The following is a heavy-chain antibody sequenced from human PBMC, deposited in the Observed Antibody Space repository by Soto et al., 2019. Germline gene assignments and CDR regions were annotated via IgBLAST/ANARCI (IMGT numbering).Heavy chain of an antibody. CDR1: GFRINIYA. CDR2: ISGSGAGT. CDR3: AKAYIGGLAVAGYDY. V-gene: IGHV3-23*01. Sequence: PGGSLGLSCAASGFRINIYAMSWVRQAPGKGLEWVSGISGSGAGTYYADSVKGRFTISRDNSMNTLYLQMKSLRAEDTAVYFCAKAYIGGLAVAGYDYWGQGTLVTVSS. D-gene: IGHD6-19*01. J-gene: IGHJ4*02.